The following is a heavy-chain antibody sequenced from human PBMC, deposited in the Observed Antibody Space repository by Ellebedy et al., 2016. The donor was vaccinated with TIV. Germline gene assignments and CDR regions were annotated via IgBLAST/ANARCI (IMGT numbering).Heavy chain of an antibody. Sequence: GESLKISCAASGFTFSGYAMSWVRQAPGKGLEWVSGFGVSGDSAYYADSVKDRFTISRDNSMNILYLQMDSLGAEDTAMYYCARGRSGTYIHHAFDSWGQGSLVTVSS. CDR3: ARGRSGTYIHHAFDS. CDR1: GFTFSGYA. J-gene: IGHJ4*02. D-gene: IGHD1-14*01. V-gene: IGHV3-23*01. CDR2: FGVSGDSA.